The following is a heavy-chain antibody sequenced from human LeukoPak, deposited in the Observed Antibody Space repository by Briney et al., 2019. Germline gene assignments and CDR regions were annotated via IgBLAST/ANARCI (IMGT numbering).Heavy chain of an antibody. CDR1: GYTFSRHG. Sequence: ASVKVSCKASGYTFSRHGIGWVRQAPGQGLEWMGWISAYNGNTNYAQKLQGRVSMTTDTSTSTAYMELRSLRSDDTAVYYCARGKVGATRDYCGQGTLVTVSS. D-gene: IGHD1-26*01. J-gene: IGHJ4*02. CDR2: ISAYNGNT. V-gene: IGHV1-18*01. CDR3: ARGKVGATRDY.